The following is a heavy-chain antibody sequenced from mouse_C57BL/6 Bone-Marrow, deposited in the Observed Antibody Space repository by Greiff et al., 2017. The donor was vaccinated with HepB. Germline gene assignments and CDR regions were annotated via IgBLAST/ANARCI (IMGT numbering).Heavy chain of an antibody. CDR2: ISDGGSYT. V-gene: IGHV5-4*03. D-gene: IGHD1-1*01. Sequence: EVKLVESGGGLVKPGGSLKLSCAASGFTFSSYAMSWVRQTPEKRLEWVATISDGGSYTYYPDNVKGRFTISRDNAKNNLYLQMSHLKSEDTAMYYCARFITTVVNFDYWGQGTTLTVSS. CDR1: GFTFSSYA. J-gene: IGHJ2*01. CDR3: ARFITTVVNFDY.